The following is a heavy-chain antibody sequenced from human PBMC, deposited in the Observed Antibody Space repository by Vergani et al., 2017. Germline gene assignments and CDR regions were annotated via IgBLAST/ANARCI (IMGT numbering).Heavy chain of an antibody. Sequence: QVHLVESGGGVVQPGRSLTLSCVASGVSFRGHGMHWVRQAPGKGLEWVAMISYDGDRRDYGDFAKGRLTISGDSYKTVYLQMNSLRVEDTTMYFFAKDLSYSTAWPHFDSRGQGTLVTVSS. J-gene: IGHJ4*02. CDR3: AKDLSYSTAWPHFDS. CDR1: GVSFRGHG. CDR2: ISYDGDRR. V-gene: IGHV3-30*18. D-gene: IGHD4-11*01.